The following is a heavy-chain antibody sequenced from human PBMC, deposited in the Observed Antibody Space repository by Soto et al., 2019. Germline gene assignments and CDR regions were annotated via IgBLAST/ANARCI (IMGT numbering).Heavy chain of an antibody. CDR2: IYTSGST. D-gene: IGHD3-22*01. CDR3: ARDSYYDSSGTPSAFYYYYGMGV. Sequence: PSETLSLTCTVSGGSISSYYWSWIRQPAGKGLEWIGRIYTSGSTNYNPSLKSRVTMSVDTSKNQFSLKLSSVTAADTAVYYCARDSYYDSSGTPSAFYYYYGMGVWGQGTTVTVSS. J-gene: IGHJ6*02. CDR1: GGSISSYY. V-gene: IGHV4-4*07.